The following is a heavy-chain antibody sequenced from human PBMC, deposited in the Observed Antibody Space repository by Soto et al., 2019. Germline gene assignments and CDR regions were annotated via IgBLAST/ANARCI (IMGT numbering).Heavy chain of an antibody. CDR1: GGSISSGGYY. CDR3: ARDSGGSSLDY. Sequence: SETLSLTCTVSGGSISSGGYYWSWIRQHPGKGLEWIGYINHSGSTYYNPSLKSRVTISVDTSKNQFSLKLSSVTAADTAVYYCARDSGGSSLDYWGQGTLVTVSS. J-gene: IGHJ4*02. V-gene: IGHV4-31*03. D-gene: IGHD1-26*01. CDR2: INHSGST.